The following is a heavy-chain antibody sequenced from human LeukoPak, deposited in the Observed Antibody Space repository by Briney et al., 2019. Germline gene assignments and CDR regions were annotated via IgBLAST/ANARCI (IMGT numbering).Heavy chain of an antibody. CDR1: GGSISSYY. CDR3: ARTPRSGWYRFDF. CDR2: IYYSGST. Sequence: SSETLSLTCTVSGGSISSYYWSWIRQPPGKGLEWIGYIYYSGSTSYNPSLKSRVTISVDTSKNQFSLKLSSVTAADTAIYYCARTPRSGWYRFDFWSQGTLVTVSS. J-gene: IGHJ4*02. D-gene: IGHD6-19*01. V-gene: IGHV4-59*01.